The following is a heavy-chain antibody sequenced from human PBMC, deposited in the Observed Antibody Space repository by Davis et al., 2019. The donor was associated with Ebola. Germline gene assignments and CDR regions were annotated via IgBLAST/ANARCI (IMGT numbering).Heavy chain of an antibody. CDR3: ARESWTVTTLDY. CDR2: IKQDGSEK. D-gene: IGHD4-17*01. Sequence: GESLKISCAASGFNFSSYWMSWVRQAPGKGLEWVANIKQDGSEKYYVDSVKGRFTISRDNAKNSLYLQMNSLRAEDTAVYYCARESWTVTTLDYWGQGTLVTVSS. CDR1: GFNFSSYW. J-gene: IGHJ4*02. V-gene: IGHV3-7*01.